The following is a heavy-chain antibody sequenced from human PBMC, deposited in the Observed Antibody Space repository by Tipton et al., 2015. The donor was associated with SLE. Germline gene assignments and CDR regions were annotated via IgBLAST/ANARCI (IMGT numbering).Heavy chain of an antibody. V-gene: IGHV4-4*02. Sequence: TLSLTCAVSGDSISSPYWWSWVRQSPGKGLEWIGEIYHSGATSYNPSLKSRVTISLDTSKNQFSLKLSSVTAADTAVYYCARCYSNYEYFQHWGQGTLVTVSS. CDR1: GDSISSPYW. D-gene: IGHD4-11*01. J-gene: IGHJ1*01. CDR2: IYHSGAT. CDR3: ARCYSNYEYFQH.